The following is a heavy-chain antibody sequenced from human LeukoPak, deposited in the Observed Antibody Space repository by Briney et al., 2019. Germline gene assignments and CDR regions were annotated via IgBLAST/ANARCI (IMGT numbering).Heavy chain of an antibody. V-gene: IGHV3-7*04. Sequence: GGSLSLSCAAAVFTFSSFWMTCGRQAPGKGLEWVANIRQDGSEKYYVDSVKGRFTISRDNAKNSLYLQMNSLRAEDTAVYYCARDARGDGFDVCGQGTLFTVSS. CDR3: ARDARGDGFDV. CDR1: VFTFSSFW. J-gene: IGHJ3*01. D-gene: IGHD3-10*01. CDR2: IRQDGSEK.